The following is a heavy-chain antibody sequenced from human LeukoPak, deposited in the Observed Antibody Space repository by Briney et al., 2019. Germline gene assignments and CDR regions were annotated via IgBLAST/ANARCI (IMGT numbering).Heavy chain of an antibody. CDR2: IYYSGST. CDR3: ARLGAPVLRYFRDYYYGMDV. D-gene: IGHD3-9*01. J-gene: IGHJ6*02. CDR1: GGSISSSSYY. V-gene: IGHV4-39*01. Sequence: PSETLSLTCAVSGGSISSSSYYWGWIRQPPGKGLEWIGSIYYSGSTYYNPSLKSRVTISVDTSKNQFSLKLSSVTAADTAVYYCARLGAPVLRYFRDYYYGMDVWGQGTTVTVSS.